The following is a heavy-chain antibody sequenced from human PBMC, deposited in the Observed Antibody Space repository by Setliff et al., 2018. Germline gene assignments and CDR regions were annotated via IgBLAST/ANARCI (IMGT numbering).Heavy chain of an antibody. CDR1: GFTFSSYW. CDR3: ARGGDYCGGECYIPPPDSY. CDR2: INSDGSST. V-gene: IGHV3-74*01. Sequence: GGSLRLSCAASGFTFSSYWMHWVRQAPGKGLVWVSRINSDGSSTSYADSVRGRFTISRDISKNTLYLQMNSLRPEDTAVYYCARGGDYCGGECYIPPPDSYWGQGTLVTVSS. D-gene: IGHD2-21*01. J-gene: IGHJ4*02.